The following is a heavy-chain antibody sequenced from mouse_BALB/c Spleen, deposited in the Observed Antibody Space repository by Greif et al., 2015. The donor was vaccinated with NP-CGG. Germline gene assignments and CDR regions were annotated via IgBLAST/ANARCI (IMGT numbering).Heavy chain of an antibody. V-gene: IGHV14-4*02. CDR1: GFNIKDYY. CDR3: NAWGFVTTGEGFAY. Sequence: VQLQQPGAELVRSGASVKLSCTASGFNIKDYYMHWVKQRPEQGLEWIGWIDPENGDTEYAPKFQGKATMTADTSSNTAYLQLSSLTSEDTAVYYCNAWGFVTTGEGFAYWGQGTLVTVSA. D-gene: IGHD1-1*01. J-gene: IGHJ3*01. CDR2: IDPENGDT.